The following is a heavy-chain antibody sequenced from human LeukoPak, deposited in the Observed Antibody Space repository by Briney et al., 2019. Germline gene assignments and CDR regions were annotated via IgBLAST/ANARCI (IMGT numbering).Heavy chain of an antibody. J-gene: IGHJ4*02. CDR1: GGSFSGYY. D-gene: IGHD3-3*01. CDR3: ARVRLRFLEWFDY. Sequence: SETLSLTCAVYGGSFSGYYWSWIRQPPGKGLEWIGEINHSGSTNYNPSLKSRVTISVDTSKNQFSLKLSSVTAADTAVYYCARVRLRFLEWFDYWGQGTLVTVSS. V-gene: IGHV4-34*01. CDR2: INHSGST.